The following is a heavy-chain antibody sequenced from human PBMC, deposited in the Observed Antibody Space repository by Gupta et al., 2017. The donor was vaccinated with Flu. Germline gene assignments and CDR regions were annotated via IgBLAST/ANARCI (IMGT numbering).Heavy chain of an antibody. CDR1: GFTFTSSA. CDR2: IVVDSDNT. V-gene: IGHV1-58*02. J-gene: IGHJ4*02. Sequence: HMQLVQSGPEVNKPGPSVKVSCKASGFTFTSSAMQWVRQARGQRLEWIGWIVVDSDNTNYAQKFQERVTITRDMSTSTADMVLSSLRSEDTAVYYCAADSSGYSHAWGQGTLVTVSS. CDR3: AADSSGYSHA. D-gene: IGHD3-22*01.